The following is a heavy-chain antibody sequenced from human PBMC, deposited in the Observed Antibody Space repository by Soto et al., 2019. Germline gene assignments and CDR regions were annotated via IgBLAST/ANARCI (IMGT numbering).Heavy chain of an antibody. D-gene: IGHD3-22*01. CDR1: GDSISSSTYY. Sequence: QVQLQESGPGLVKPSETLSLTCTVSGDSISSSTYYWGWIRQPPGKGLEWIGSMFYSGNTYYNPSLKSRVTLSIDTYKNQFSLKLNSVTAADTAVYYCVSPEGYYDSSGYTLDYWGQGTLVTVSS. V-gene: IGHV4-39*01. CDR2: MFYSGNT. J-gene: IGHJ4*02. CDR3: VSPEGYYDSSGYTLDY.